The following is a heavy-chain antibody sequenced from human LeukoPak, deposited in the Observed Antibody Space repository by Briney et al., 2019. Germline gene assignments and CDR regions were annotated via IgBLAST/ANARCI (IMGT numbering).Heavy chain of an antibody. V-gene: IGHV4-61*02. J-gene: IGHJ5*02. Sequence: SQTLSLTCTVSGNSISSGDNYWSWIRQPAGKGLEWIGRIYTSGSTNYNPSLKSRVTISGDTSKNQFSLKLSSVTAADTAVYYCARLLTGWFDPWGQGTLATVSS. CDR3: ARLLTGWFDP. CDR2: IYTSGST. D-gene: IGHD7-27*01. CDR1: GNSISSGDNY.